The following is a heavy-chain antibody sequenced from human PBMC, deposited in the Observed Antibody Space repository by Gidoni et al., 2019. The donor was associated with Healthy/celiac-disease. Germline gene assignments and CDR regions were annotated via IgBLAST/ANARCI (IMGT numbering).Heavy chain of an antibody. Sequence: QVQLVQSGAEVQKPGASVQVSCKASGYTFTSYAMHWVRQAPGQRLEWMGWTNAGNGNTKYSQKFQGRVTITRDTSASTAYMELSSLRSEDTAVYYCAREGEGATILHWGQGTLVTVSS. V-gene: IGHV1-3*01. D-gene: IGHD1-26*01. CDR2: TNAGNGNT. CDR3: AREGEGATILH. CDR1: GYTFTSYA. J-gene: IGHJ4*02.